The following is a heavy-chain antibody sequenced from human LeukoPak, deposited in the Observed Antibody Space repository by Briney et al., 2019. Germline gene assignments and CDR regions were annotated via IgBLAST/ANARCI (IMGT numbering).Heavy chain of an antibody. Sequence: GESLKISCKGSGYSFTSYWIGWVRQMPGKGLEWMGIIYPGDSDTRYSPSFQGQVTISADKSISTAYLQWSSLKASDTAMYYCARRFYVGWDLDHYYYSLDVWGQGTTVTVYS. V-gene: IGHV5-51*01. CDR3: ARRFYVGWDLDHYYYSLDV. CDR2: IYPGDSDT. CDR1: GYSFTSYW. D-gene: IGHD3-16*01. J-gene: IGHJ6*02.